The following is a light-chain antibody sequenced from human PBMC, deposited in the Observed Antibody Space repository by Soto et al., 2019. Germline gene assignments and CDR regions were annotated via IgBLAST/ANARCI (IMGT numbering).Light chain of an antibody. J-gene: IGLJ1*01. CDR1: SSNIGAGYD. CDR2: GNS. CDR3: QSYDSSLSGYV. V-gene: IGLV1-40*01. Sequence: QSVLTQPPSVSGAPGQRVTISCTGSSSNIGAGYDVHWYQQLPGTAPKLLIYGNSNRPSGVPDRFSGSKSGTSASLAITGLKAEDESDYYCQSYDSSLSGYVFGTGTKDTVL.